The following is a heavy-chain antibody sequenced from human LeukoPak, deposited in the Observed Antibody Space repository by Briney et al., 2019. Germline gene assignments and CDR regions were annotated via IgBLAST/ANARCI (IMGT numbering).Heavy chain of an antibody. Sequence: ASVKVSCKASGYTFTFYYIYWVRQAPGQGLEWMGWINPNSGGTNYAQKFQGRVTMTRDTSTSTAYMELRSLRSDDTAVYYCARGYYDSSGYLWGYWGQGTLVTVSS. CDR1: GYTFTFYY. D-gene: IGHD3-22*01. J-gene: IGHJ4*02. V-gene: IGHV1-2*02. CDR3: ARGYYDSSGYLWGY. CDR2: INPNSGGT.